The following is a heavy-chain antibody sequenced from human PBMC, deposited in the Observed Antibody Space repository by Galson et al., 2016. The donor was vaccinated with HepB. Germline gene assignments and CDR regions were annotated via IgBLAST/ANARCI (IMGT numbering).Heavy chain of an antibody. Sequence: SLRLSCAASGFTFDDYAIHWVRQAPGKGLEWVSGISWDSAKIGYADSVKGRFTISRDNANNSLYLQMNSLRAEDTALYYCAKAANYDSSGYLRHYFDSWGQETLVTVSS. CDR2: ISWDSAKI. V-gene: IGHV3-9*01. D-gene: IGHD3-22*01. CDR3: AKAANYDSSGYLRHYFDS. J-gene: IGHJ4*02. CDR1: GFTFDDYA.